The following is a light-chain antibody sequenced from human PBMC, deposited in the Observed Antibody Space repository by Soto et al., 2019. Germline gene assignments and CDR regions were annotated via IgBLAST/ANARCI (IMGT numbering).Light chain of an antibody. J-gene: IGLJ3*02. V-gene: IGLV2-14*01. CDR1: SSDVGGYNY. CDR3: SSYSRCSPWV. Sequence: QSALTQPASVSGSPGQSITISCTGTSSDVGGYNYVSWYQQHPGKAPKLMIYEVSNRPSGVSNRFSGSKSGNTASLTISGLQAEDEADYYWSSYSRCSPWVCGGGTKLTVL. CDR2: EVS.